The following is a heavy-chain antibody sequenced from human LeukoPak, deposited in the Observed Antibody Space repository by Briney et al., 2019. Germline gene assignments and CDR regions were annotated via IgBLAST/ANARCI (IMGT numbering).Heavy chain of an antibody. CDR1: GFTVSSNY. V-gene: IGHV3-53*01. D-gene: IGHD1-1*01. J-gene: IGHJ3*02. CDR3: ARKNDLFNAAFDI. Sequence: GGSLRFSGAASGFTVSSNYISWVRKAPGKGLGWVSITYSDGNTNYADSVKGRFTISRDNSKNTLSLQMNSLRGEDTAVYFCARKNDLFNAAFDIWGQGTVVTVSS. CDR2: TYSDGNT.